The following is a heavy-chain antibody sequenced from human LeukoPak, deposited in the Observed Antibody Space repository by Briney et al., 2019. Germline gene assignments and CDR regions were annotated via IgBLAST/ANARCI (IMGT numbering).Heavy chain of an antibody. CDR3: ARADSTKWWGLDP. CDR2: TYAGGAS. Sequence: GGSLRLSCAASGFTVSSNYMSWVRQAPGKRLEWVSVTYAGGASWYGDFVEGRFTISKDNSKNMVYLQMNGLRGDVTAIYFCARADSTKWWGLDPWGQGTLVTVAS. D-gene: IGHD2-2*01. CDR1: GFTVSSNY. V-gene: IGHV3-53*01. J-gene: IGHJ5*02.